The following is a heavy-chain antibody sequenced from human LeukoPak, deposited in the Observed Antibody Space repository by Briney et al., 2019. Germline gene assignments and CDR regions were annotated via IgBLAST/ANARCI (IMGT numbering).Heavy chain of an antibody. CDR1: GFTFSTYS. CDR3: ARGSTYYDSSGQVPFDY. D-gene: IGHD3-22*01. J-gene: IGHJ4*02. V-gene: IGHV3-48*01. Sequence: GGSLRLSCAASGFTFSTYSMNWVRQAPGKGLEWVSYISSSSTTYYADSVKGRFTISRDNAKNSLYLQMNSLRAEDTAVYYCARGSTYYDSSGQVPFDYWGQGTLVTVSS. CDR2: ISSSSTT.